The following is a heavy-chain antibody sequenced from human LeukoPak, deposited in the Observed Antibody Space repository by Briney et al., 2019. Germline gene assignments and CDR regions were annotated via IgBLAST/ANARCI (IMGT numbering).Heavy chain of an antibody. V-gene: IGHV4-59*02. CDR3: ASRKLGNDY. D-gene: IGHD7-27*01. J-gene: IGHJ4*02. CDR2: IYYTGT. Sequence: SETRSLTCTVSVGSATNYYWSWTRQSPGKGLEWIGYIYYTGTSYNPSLKSRVTISADTSKNQFSLKLISVTAADTAVYYCASRKLGNDYWGQGTLVTVSS. CDR1: VGSATNYY.